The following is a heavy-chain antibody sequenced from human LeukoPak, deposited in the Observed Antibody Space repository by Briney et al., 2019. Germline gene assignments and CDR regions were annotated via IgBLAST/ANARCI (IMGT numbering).Heavy chain of an antibody. Sequence: GGSLRLSCAASGFTFSSYGMHWVRQAPGKGLEWVAVISYDGSNKYYADSVKGRFTISRDNSKNTLYLQMNSLRAEDTAVYYCAKDHGRYFDLNYYFEYWGQGTLVTVSS. CDR1: GFTFSSYG. D-gene: IGHD3-9*01. CDR2: ISYDGSNK. V-gene: IGHV3-30*18. J-gene: IGHJ4*02. CDR3: AKDHGRYFDLNYYFEY.